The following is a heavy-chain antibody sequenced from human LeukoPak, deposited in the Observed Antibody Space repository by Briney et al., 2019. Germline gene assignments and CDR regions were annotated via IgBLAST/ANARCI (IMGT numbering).Heavy chain of an antibody. D-gene: IGHD5-12*01. V-gene: IGHV4-34*01. CDR2: INHSGST. CDR3: ARGQALSGYDFRGAMDV. J-gene: IGHJ6*03. CDR1: GGSFSGYY. Sequence: SETLSLTCAVYGGSFSGYYWSWIRQPPGKGLEWIGEINHSGSTNYNPSLKSRVTISVDTSKNQFSLKLSSVTAADTAVYYCARGQALSGYDFRGAMDVWGKGTTVTVSS.